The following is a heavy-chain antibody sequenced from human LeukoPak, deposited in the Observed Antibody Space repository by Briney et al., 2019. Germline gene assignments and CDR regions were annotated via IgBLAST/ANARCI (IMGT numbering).Heavy chain of an antibody. J-gene: IGHJ6*02. D-gene: IGHD3-9*01. CDR2: INPNTGDT. V-gene: IGHV1-2*02. CDR3: ARDNIFMTGTGRYSERGKYGMDV. Sequence: ASVKVSCKASGYTFTVYHLHWVRQAPGQGLEWVAWINPNTGDTSSPQKFRDRVTMSRDTSMRTAYMELSSLRSDDTAVYYCARDNIFMTGTGRYSERGKYGMDVWGQGTTVTVSS. CDR1: GYTFTVYH.